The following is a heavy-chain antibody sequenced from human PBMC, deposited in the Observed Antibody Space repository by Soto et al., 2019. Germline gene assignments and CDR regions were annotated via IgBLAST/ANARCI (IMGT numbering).Heavy chain of an antibody. V-gene: IGHV2-5*01. J-gene: IGHJ4*02. D-gene: IGHD6-19*01. CDR3: AHRPSGWYLFDY. CDR2: IYWNDDK. CDR1: GFSLSTSGLG. Sequence: QITLKESGPTLVRPTQTLTLTCTFSGFSLSTSGLGVGWIRQPPGKALEWLAPIYWNDDKRYSPSLKARLTITKDTSKNQVVLTMTNMDPVDTATYYCAHRPSGWYLFDYWGQGTLVTVSS.